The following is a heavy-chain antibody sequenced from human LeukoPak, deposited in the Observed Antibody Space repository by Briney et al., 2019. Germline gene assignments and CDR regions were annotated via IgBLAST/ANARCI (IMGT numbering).Heavy chain of an antibody. V-gene: IGHV4-59*12. J-gene: IGHJ5*02. CDR3: ARTPRYCSSTSCFWFDP. D-gene: IGHD2-2*01. CDR2: IYYTGST. Sequence: SETLSLTCNVSGGSISSYYWSWIRQPPGKGLEWIGYIYYTGSTNYNPSLKSRVTISVDTSKNQFSLKLSSVTAADTAVYYCARTPRYCSSTSCFWFDPWGQGTLVTVSS. CDR1: GGSISSYY.